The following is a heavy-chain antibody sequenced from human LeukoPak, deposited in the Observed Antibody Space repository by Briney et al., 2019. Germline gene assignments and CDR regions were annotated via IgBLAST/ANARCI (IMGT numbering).Heavy chain of an antibody. D-gene: IGHD3-22*01. Sequence: ASVKVSCKASGYTFTGYYMHWVRQAPGQGLEWMGWINPNSGGTNYAQKLQGRVTMTTDTSTSTAYMELRSLRSDDTAVYYCARVIKEYYYDSSGYWFDPWGQGTLVTVSS. J-gene: IGHJ5*02. CDR2: INPNSGGT. CDR3: ARVIKEYYYDSSGYWFDP. V-gene: IGHV1-2*02. CDR1: GYTFTGYY.